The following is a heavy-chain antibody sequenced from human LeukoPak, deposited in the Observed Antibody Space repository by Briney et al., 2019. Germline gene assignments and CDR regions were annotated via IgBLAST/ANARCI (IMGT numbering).Heavy chain of an antibody. V-gene: IGHV4-39*01. CDR1: GGSISSSSYY. J-gene: IGHJ4*02. CDR3: ARPGIVTTVFYYFDY. CDR2: IYYSGTT. D-gene: IGHD4-17*01. Sequence: PSETLSLTCTVSGGSISSSSYYWGWIRQPPGKGLEWIGSIYYSGTTYYNPSLKSRVTISVDTSKNQFSLKLSSVTAADTAVYYCARPGIVTTVFYYFDYWGQGTLVTVSS.